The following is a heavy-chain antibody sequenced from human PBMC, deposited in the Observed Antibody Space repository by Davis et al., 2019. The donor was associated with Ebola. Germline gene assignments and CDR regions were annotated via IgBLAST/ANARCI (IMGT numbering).Heavy chain of an antibody. CDR2: ISAYNGNK. CDR1: GYSVTTYG. CDR3: ASANDTRYSSSWYFVY. J-gene: IGHJ4*02. Sequence: AASVNVSCKASGYSVTTYGFAWVRQAPGQGLEWMGWISAYNGNKNYAQILQGRVIMTTDTSTGTAYMELSRLRSDDTAVYYCASANDTRYSSSWYFVYWGQGTLVTVSS. V-gene: IGHV1-18*01. D-gene: IGHD6-13*01.